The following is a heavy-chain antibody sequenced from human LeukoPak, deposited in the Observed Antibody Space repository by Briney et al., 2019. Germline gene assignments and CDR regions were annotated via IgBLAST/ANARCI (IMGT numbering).Heavy chain of an antibody. CDR2: IRYDGSNK. V-gene: IGHV3-30*02. CDR3: AKDWVAVAAHGDY. Sequence: GGSLRLSCAASGFTFSSYGMHWVRQAPGKGLEWVAFIRYDGSNKYYADSVKGRFTISRDNSKNTLYLQMNSLRAEDTAVYYCAKDWVAVAAHGDYWGQGTLVTVSS. CDR1: GFTFSSYG. J-gene: IGHJ4*02. D-gene: IGHD6-19*01.